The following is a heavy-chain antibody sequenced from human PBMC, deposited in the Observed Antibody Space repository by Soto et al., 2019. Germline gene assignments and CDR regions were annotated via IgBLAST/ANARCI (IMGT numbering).Heavy chain of an antibody. J-gene: IGHJ4*02. CDR3: ARAKGVVASSGWYSY. D-gene: IGHD6-19*01. V-gene: IGHV3-21*01. CDR2: ISSSSSYI. Sequence: GGSLRLSCAASGFTFSSYSMNWVRQAPGKGLEWVSSISSSSSYIYYADSVKGRFTISRDNAKNSLYLQMNSLRAEDTAVYYCARAKGVVASSGWYSYWGQGTLVTVSS. CDR1: GFTFSSYS.